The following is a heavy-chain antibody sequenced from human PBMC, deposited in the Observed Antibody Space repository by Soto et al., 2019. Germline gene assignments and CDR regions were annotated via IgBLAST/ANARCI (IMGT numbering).Heavy chain of an antibody. V-gene: IGHV1-2*02. D-gene: IGHD3-10*01. J-gene: IGHJ6*02. CDR1: VYTFTGYY. CDR3: AESGSASYYGMDV. CDR2: INPNSGGT. Sequence: SVKVSCKASVYTFTGYYMHWVRQAPGQGLEWMGWINPNSGGTNYAQKFQGRVTMTRDTSISTAYMELSRLRSDDTAVYYCAESGSASYYGMDVWGQGTTVTASS.